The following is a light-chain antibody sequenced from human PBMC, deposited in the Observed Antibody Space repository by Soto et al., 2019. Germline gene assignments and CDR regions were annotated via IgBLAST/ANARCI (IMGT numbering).Light chain of an antibody. CDR1: QDINNF. CDR2: SAY. CDR3: LQYDRFPAT. J-gene: IGKJ4*01. V-gene: IGKV1-16*01. Sequence: DIQMTQSPSSLSASVGGRVTITCRASQDINNFLAWFQQKPGKAPKPLIYSAYSLQDGVPSRFSGSGSGTQFTLTISSLQPEDFATYFCLQYDRFPATFGGGTRVDIE.